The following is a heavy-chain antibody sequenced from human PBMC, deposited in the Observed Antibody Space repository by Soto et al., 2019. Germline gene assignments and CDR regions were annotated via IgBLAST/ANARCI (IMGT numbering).Heavy chain of an antibody. CDR1: GGSISSSSYY. Sequence: QLQLQESGPGLVKPSETLSLTCTVSGGSISSSSYYWGWIRQPPGKGLEWIGSIDYSGSTYYNPSLKSRVTISVDTSKNQFSLKLSSVTAADTAVYYCARQDLLSCWFDPWGQGTLVTVSS. V-gene: IGHV4-39*01. CDR2: IDYSGST. D-gene: IGHD2-15*01. CDR3: ARQDLLSCWFDP. J-gene: IGHJ5*02.